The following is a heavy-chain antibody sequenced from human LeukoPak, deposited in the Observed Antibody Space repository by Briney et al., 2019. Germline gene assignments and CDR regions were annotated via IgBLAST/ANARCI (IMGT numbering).Heavy chain of an antibody. CDR1: GFTFSSYN. J-gene: IGHJ4*02. CDR3: ARGRQPDC. D-gene: IGHD2-2*01. V-gene: IGHV3-21*05. CDR2: ISSGSSYT. Sequence: GGSLRLSCAASGFTFSSYNMNWVRQAPGKGLEWVSYISSGSSYTNNAGSVKGRFTISRDNAKNSLYLQMNSLRAEDTAVYYCARGRQPDCWGQGTLVTVSS.